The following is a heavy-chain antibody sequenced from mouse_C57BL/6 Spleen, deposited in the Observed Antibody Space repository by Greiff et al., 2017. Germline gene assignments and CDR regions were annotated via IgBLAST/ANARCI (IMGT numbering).Heavy chain of an antibody. V-gene: IGHV14-4*01. CDR2: IDPENGDT. Sequence: VHVKQSGAELVRPGASVKLSCTASGFNIKDDYMHWVKQRPEQGLEWIGWIDPENGDTEYASKFQGKATITADTSSNTAYLQLSSLTSEDTAVYYCTHYYGSRYFDYWGQGTTLTVSS. J-gene: IGHJ2*01. CDR1: GFNIKDDY. D-gene: IGHD1-1*01. CDR3: THYYGSRYFDY.